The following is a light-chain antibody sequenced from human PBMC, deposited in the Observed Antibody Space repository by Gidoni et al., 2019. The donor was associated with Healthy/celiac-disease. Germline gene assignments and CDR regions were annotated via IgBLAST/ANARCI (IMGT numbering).Light chain of an antibody. CDR1: SSDVGGYNY. Sequence: QSALTQPASLSGPPGQSITISCTGTSSDVGGYNYVSWYPQHPGKAPKRMIYEVDNRPSGVSNRFSGSKSGNTASLTISGLQAEDEADYYCSSYTSSSTVVFGGGTKLTVL. CDR3: SSYTSSSTVV. V-gene: IGLV2-14*01. J-gene: IGLJ2*01. CDR2: EVD.